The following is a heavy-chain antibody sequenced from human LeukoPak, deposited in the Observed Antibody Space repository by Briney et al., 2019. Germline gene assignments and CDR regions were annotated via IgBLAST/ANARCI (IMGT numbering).Heavy chain of an antibody. CDR1: GFTFSSYS. D-gene: IGHD1-1*01. J-gene: IGHJ6*02. CDR2: IKQDGSEK. Sequence: GGSLRLSCAASGFTFSSYSMNWVRQAPGKGLEWVANIKQDGSEKYYVDSVKGRFTISRDNAKNSLYVQMNSLRVEDTAVYYCVRSHNMDVWGQGTTVTVSS. V-gene: IGHV3-7*01. CDR3: VRSHNMDV.